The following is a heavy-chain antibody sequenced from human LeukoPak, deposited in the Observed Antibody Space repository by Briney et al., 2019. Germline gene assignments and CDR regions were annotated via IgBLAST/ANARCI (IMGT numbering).Heavy chain of an antibody. CDR2: ISSSGSIS. J-gene: IGHJ4*02. CDR3: ARQAYGSGWF. Sequence: GGSLRLSCSASGFTFNNYEISLVRQAPGKGLEGVSYISSSGSISYYSDSVKGRFTISRDNAKNSVSLQMNTLRAEDTGVYYCARQAYGSGWFWGQGTLVSVSS. V-gene: IGHV3-48*03. CDR1: GFTFNNYE. D-gene: IGHD6-19*01.